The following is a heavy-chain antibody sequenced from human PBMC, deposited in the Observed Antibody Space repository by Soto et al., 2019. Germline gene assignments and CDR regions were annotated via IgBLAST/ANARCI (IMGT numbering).Heavy chain of an antibody. CDR1: GFTFSSYG. CDR3: AKGGYYDSSGYLGWLDY. CDR2: ISYDGSNR. J-gene: IGHJ4*02. D-gene: IGHD3-22*01. Sequence: QVQLVESGGGVVQPGRSLRLSCAASGFTFSSYGIHWFRQAPGKGLEWVAVISYDGSNRYYADSVKGRITISRDNSKNTLYLQMNSLRAEDTAVYYCAKGGYYDSSGYLGWLDYWGQGTLVTVSS. V-gene: IGHV3-30*18.